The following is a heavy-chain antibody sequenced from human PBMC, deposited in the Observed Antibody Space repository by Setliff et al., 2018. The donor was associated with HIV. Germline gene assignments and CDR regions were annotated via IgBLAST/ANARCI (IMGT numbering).Heavy chain of an antibody. V-gene: IGHV4-39*07. Sequence: SETLSLTCSVSGGSISSSSYYGGWIRQPPGKGLEWIGSIYYSGSTYYNPSLKSRLTISLDASKNQFSLKLSTETAADTAVYYCARAGITIFWNAFDMWGQGTMVTVSS. CDR3: ARAGITIFWNAFDM. J-gene: IGHJ3*02. CDR1: GGSISSSSYY. CDR2: IYYSGST. D-gene: IGHD3-9*01.